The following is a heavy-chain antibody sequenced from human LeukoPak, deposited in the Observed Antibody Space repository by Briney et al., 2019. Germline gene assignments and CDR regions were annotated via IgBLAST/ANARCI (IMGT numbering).Heavy chain of an antibody. V-gene: IGHV3-21*01. CDR3: ARGGGSYLVPV. D-gene: IGHD1-26*01. Sequence: GGSLRLSCVASGFTFSSYTMNWVRQAPGKGLEWVSSISSSGSYIYYADSVKGRFTISRDNAKNSLYLQMNSLRVEDTAVYYCARGGGSYLVPVWGQGTTVTVSS. J-gene: IGHJ6*02. CDR2: ISSSGSYI. CDR1: GFTFSSYT.